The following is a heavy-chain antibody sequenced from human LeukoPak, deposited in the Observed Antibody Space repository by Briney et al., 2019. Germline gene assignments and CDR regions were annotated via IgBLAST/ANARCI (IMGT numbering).Heavy chain of an antibody. V-gene: IGHV3-23*01. CDR1: GFTFSTYA. CDR2: ISGSGDST. CDR3: ARDNSYGPDY. J-gene: IGHJ4*02. D-gene: IGHD4-17*01. Sequence: GGSLRLSCAASGFTFSTYAMRWVRQAPGKGLEWVSGISGSGDSTYYADSVKGRFTISRDNSKNTLYLQMNSLRAEDTAVYYYARDNSYGPDYWGQGTLVTVSS.